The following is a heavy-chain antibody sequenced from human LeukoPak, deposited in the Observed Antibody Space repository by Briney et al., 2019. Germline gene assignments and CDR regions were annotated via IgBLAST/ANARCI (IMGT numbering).Heavy chain of an antibody. V-gene: IGHV1-3*01. Sequence: GSSVKVSCKASGYTFTSYAMHWVRQAPGQRLEWMGWINAGNGNTKYSQKFQGRVTITRDTSASTAYMELSSLRSEDTAVYYCAREILWFGEKAFDIWGQGTMVTVSS. CDR1: GYTFTSYA. J-gene: IGHJ3*02. D-gene: IGHD3-10*01. CDR3: AREILWFGEKAFDI. CDR2: INAGNGNT.